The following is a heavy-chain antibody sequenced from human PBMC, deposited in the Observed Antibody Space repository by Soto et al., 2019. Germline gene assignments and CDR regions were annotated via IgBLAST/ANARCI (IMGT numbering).Heavy chain of an antibody. D-gene: IGHD3-10*01. Sequence: PSETLSLTCTVSGGSISSGGYYWSWIRQHPGKGLEWIGYIYYSGSTYYNPSLKSRVTISVDTSKNQFSLKLSSVTAADTAVYYCARERRHRAMVRGVSGYGMDVWGQGTTVTVSS. J-gene: IGHJ6*02. CDR2: IYYSGST. CDR1: GGSISSGGYY. V-gene: IGHV4-31*03. CDR3: ARERRHRAMVRGVSGYGMDV.